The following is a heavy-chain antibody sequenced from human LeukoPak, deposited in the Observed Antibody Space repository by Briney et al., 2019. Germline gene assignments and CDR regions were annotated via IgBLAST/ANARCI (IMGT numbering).Heavy chain of an antibody. V-gene: IGHV1-18*01. D-gene: IGHD1-20*01. Sequence: ASVKVSCKASGYTFTSYGISWVRQAPGQGLEWMGWISAYNGNTNYAQKLQGRVTMTTDTSTSTAYMELRSLRSDDTAVYYCARAPDNWSIPPPFDYWGQGTLVTVSS. CDR2: ISAYNGNT. CDR3: ARAPDNWSIPPPFDY. J-gene: IGHJ4*02. CDR1: GYTFTSYG.